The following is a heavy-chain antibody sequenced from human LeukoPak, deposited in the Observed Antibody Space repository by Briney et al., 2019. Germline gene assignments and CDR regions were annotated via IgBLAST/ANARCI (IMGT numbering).Heavy chain of an antibody. V-gene: IGHV1-69*13. CDR2: IIPIFGTA. D-gene: IGHD3-10*01. CDR3: ARVEGSGSYPYLDY. CDR1: GGTFSSYA. Sequence: ASVKVSCKASGGTFSSYAISWVRQAPGQGLEWMGGIIPIFGTANYAQKFQGRVTITADESTSTAYMELSSLRSEDTAVYYCARVEGSGSYPYLDYWGQGTLVTVSS. J-gene: IGHJ4*02.